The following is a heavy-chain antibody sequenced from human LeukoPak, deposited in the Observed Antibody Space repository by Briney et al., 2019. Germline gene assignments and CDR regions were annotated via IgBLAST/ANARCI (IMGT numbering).Heavy chain of an antibody. V-gene: IGHV3-7*01. D-gene: IGHD3-10*01. CDR3: ARDSGVWFGEYCDY. CDR1: GFTFSSYW. J-gene: IGHJ4*02. Sequence: PGGSLRLSCAASGFTFSSYWMSWVRQAPGKGLEWVANIKQDGSEKYYVDSVKGRFTISRDNAKNSLYLQMNSLRAEDTAVYYCARDSGVWFGEYCDYWGQGTLVTVSS. CDR2: IKQDGSEK.